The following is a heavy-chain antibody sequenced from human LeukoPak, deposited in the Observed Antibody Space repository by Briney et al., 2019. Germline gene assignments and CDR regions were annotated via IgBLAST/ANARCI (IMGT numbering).Heavy chain of an antibody. J-gene: IGHJ6*02. CDR1: GFTFSSYA. V-gene: IGHV3-23*01. Sequence: GGSLRLSCAASGFTFSSYAMSWVRQAPGKGLEWVSAISGSGVSTYYADSVKGRFTISRDNSKNTLYLQMNSLRAEDTAVYYCAQDQEPYYDFWSGYYYGMYYYGMDVWGQGTTVTVSS. CDR2: ISGSGVST. D-gene: IGHD3-3*01. CDR3: AQDQEPYYDFWSGYYYGMYYYGMDV.